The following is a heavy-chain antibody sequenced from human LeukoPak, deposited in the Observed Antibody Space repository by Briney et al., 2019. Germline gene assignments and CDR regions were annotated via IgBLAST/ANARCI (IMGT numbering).Heavy chain of an antibody. V-gene: IGHV1-69*04. CDR2: IIPILGIA. D-gene: IGHD7-27*01. CDR3: ARLKETGSGNYGMDV. J-gene: IGHJ6*02. Sequence: GASVKVSCKASGGTFSSYAISWVRQAPGQGLEWMGRIIPILGIANYAQKFQGRVTITADKSTSTAYMELSSLRSEDTAVYYCARLKETGSGNYGMDVWGQGTTVTVSS. CDR1: GGTFSSYA.